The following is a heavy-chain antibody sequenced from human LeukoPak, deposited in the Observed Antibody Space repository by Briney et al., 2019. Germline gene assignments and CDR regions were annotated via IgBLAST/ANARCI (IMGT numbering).Heavy chain of an antibody. CDR2: MHPNSGGT. Sequence: ASVKLSCKASGYTFTDYYMHWLRQAPGQGLEWMGWMHPNSGGTNYAQKFQGRVTMTRDTSISTAYMDLSSLRSDDTAVYYCARHTTIFGVAIIDIWGQGTMVTVSS. CDR1: GYTFTDYY. CDR3: ARHTTIFGVAIIDI. D-gene: IGHD3-3*01. J-gene: IGHJ3*02. V-gene: IGHV1-2*02.